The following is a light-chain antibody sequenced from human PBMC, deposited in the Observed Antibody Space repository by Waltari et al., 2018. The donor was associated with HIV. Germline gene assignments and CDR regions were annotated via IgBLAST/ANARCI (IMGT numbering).Light chain of an antibody. CDR3: CSYAGSYTLRV. J-gene: IGLJ2*01. CDR1: SSDVGSYNY. V-gene: IGLV2-11*01. Sequence: QSALTQPRSVSDSPGQSVTIPCTGTSSDVGSYNYVSCYPQHPGKAPKLIIYDVSKRPSGVPDRFSGSKSGNTASLTISGLQAEDEADYYCCSYAGSYTLRVFGGGTKLTVL. CDR2: DVS.